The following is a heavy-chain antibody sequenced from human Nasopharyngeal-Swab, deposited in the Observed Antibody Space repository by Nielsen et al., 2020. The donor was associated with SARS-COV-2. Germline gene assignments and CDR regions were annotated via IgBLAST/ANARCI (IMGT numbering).Heavy chain of an antibody. Sequence: GGSLRLSCAASGFTFSSYGMHWVRQAPGKGLEWVAVISYDGSNKYYADSVKGRFTISRDNSKNTLYLQMNSLRAEDTAVYYCARDGIAAAGPQLYYYYYGMDVWGQGTTVTVSS. CDR1: GFTFSSYG. CDR3: ARDGIAAAGPQLYYYYYGMDV. CDR2: ISYDGSNK. V-gene: IGHV3-30*03. J-gene: IGHJ6*02. D-gene: IGHD6-13*01.